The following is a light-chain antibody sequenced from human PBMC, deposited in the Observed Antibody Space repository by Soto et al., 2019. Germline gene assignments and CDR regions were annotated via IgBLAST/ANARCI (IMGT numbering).Light chain of an antibody. CDR1: QSLSSW. J-gene: IGKJ3*01. Sequence: DIQMTQSPSTLSASVGDRVTITCRASQSLSSWLAWYQQKPGKAPKLLIQKASNLESGVPSRFSGSGSGTEFTLTISSLQPDDFATYYCQQYQSYSYFGAGTRVDIK. V-gene: IGKV1-5*03. CDR2: KAS. CDR3: QQYQSYSY.